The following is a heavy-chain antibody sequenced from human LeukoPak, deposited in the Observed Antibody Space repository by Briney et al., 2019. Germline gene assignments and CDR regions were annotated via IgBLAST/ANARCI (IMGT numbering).Heavy chain of an antibody. CDR2: ISAYNGNT. CDR1: GYTFTSYG. V-gene: IGHV1-18*01. D-gene: IGHD5-18*01. Sequence: ASVKVSCKASGYTFTSYGISWVRQAPGQGLEWMGWISAYNGNTNYAQKLQGRVTMTTDTSTSTAYMELRSLRSEDTAVYYCARDENTAMVTFPSFWGQGTLVTVSS. J-gene: IGHJ4*02. CDR3: ARDENTAMVTFPSF.